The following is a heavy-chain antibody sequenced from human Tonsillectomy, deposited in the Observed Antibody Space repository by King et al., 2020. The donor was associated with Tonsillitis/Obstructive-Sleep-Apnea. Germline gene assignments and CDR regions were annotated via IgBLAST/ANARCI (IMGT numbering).Heavy chain of an antibody. Sequence: QLQESGPGLVKPSETLSLTCTVSGGSISSSSYYWGWIRQPPGKGLEWIGSIYYSGSTYYNQSLKSRVTISVDTSKNQFSLKLSSVTAADTAVYYCAMYSSSSRSGNWFDPWGQGTLVTVSS. V-gene: IGHV4-39*01. D-gene: IGHD6-6*01. CDR3: AMYSSSSRSGNWFDP. CDR2: IYYSGST. J-gene: IGHJ5*02. CDR1: GGSISSSSYY.